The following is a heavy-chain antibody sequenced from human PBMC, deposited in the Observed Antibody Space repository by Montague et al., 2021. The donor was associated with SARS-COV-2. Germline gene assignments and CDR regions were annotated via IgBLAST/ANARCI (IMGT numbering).Heavy chain of an antibody. D-gene: IGHD3-22*01. V-gene: IGHV4-34*01. CDR3: AREGGWLSRGSYYFDH. CDR2: INHSGST. J-gene: IGHJ4*02. Sequence: SETLSLTCAVYGGSFSGYYWSWIRQPPGKGLEWIGEINHSGSTNXXPSLKSRVTISVDTSKNQFSLKLSSVTAADTAVYYCAREGGWLSRGSYYFDHWGQGTLVTVSS. CDR1: GGSFSGYY.